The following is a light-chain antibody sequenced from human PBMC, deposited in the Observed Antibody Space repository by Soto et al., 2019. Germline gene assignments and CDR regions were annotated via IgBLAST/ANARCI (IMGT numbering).Light chain of an antibody. CDR2: DVS. CDR3: QQYENLPT. Sequence: DIQMTQSPSSLSASVVDRVTITFQASQNINNYLNWYQQKPGRAPKLLIYDVSNLEAGVPSRFRGSGSGTDFTFTISRLQPEDIATYYCQQYENLPTFGQGTRLEIK. J-gene: IGKJ5*01. V-gene: IGKV1-33*01. CDR1: QNINNY.